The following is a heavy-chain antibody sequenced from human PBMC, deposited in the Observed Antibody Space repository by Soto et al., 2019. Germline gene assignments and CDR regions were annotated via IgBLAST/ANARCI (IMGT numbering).Heavy chain of an antibody. CDR2: ISWDGGST. V-gene: IGHV3-43*01. D-gene: IGHD6-6*01. Sequence: GGSLRLSCAASGFTFDDYTMHWVRQAPGKGLEWVSLISWDGGSTSYADSVKGRFTNSRDNSKNTLYLQMNSLRTEDTALYYCAKDISARPVSNGMDVWGQGTTVTVSS. CDR1: GFTFDDYT. J-gene: IGHJ6*02. CDR3: AKDISARPVSNGMDV.